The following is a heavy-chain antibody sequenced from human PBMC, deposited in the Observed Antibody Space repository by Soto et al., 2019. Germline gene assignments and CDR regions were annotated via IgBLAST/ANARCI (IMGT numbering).Heavy chain of an antibody. CDR3: ARTYSSSWSPFDY. V-gene: IGHV4-34*01. J-gene: IGHJ4*02. D-gene: IGHD6-13*01. CDR1: AGSFSGYY. CDR2: INHSGST. Sequence: PSETLSLTCAVYAGSFSGYYWSWIRQPPGKGLEWIGEINHSGSTNYNPSLKSRVTISVDTSKNQFSLKLSSVTAADTAVYYCARTYSSSWSPFDYWGQGTLVTVSS.